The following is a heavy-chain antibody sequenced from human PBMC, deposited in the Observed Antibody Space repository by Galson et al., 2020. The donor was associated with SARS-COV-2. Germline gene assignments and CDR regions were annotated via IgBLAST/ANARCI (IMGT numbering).Heavy chain of an antibody. CDR2: ISYDGSNK. CDR1: GFTFSSYA. V-gene: IGHV3-30-3*01. D-gene: IGHD3-22*01. Sequence: GGSLRLSCAASGFTFSSYAMHWVRQAPGKGLEWVAVISYDGSNKYYADSVKGRFTISRDNSKNTLYLQMNSLRAEDTAVYYCARAFSGYYFFDIWGQGTMVTVSS. J-gene: IGHJ3*02. CDR3: ARAFSGYYFFDI.